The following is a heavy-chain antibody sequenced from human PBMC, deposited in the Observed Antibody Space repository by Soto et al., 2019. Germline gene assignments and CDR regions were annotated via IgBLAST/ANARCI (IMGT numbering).Heavy chain of an antibody. J-gene: IGHJ4*02. V-gene: IGHV3-7*01. CDR1: GFTFSSYW. CDR3: ARVLAPYGSGSYYNR. D-gene: IGHD3-10*01. Sequence: EVQLVESGGGLVQPGGSLRLSCAASGFTFSSYWMSWVRQAPGKGLEWVANIKQDGSEKYYVDSVKGRFTISRDNAKNSLYLQMNSLRAEDTAVYYCARVLAPYGSGSYYNRWGQGTLVTVSS. CDR2: IKQDGSEK.